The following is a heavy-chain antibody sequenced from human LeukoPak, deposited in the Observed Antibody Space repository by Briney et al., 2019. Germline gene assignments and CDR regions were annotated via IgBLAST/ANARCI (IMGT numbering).Heavy chain of an antibody. J-gene: IGHJ4*02. CDR1: GYTLTELS. D-gene: IGHD1-26*01. V-gene: IGHV1-24*01. Sequence: ASVKVSCKVSGYTLTELSMHWVRQAPGKGLEWMGGFDPEDGETIYAQKFQGRVTITADKSTSTAYMELSSLRSEDTAVYYCAREGGWELGDWGQGTLVTVSS. CDR2: FDPEDGET. CDR3: AREGGWELGD.